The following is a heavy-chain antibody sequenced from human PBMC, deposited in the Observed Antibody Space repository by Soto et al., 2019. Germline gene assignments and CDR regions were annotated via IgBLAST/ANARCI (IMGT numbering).Heavy chain of an antibody. D-gene: IGHD3-3*01. Sequence: GASVKVSCKASGYTFTSYGISWVRQAPGQGLEWMGWISAYNGNTNYAQKLQGRVTMTTDTSTSTAYMELRSLRSDDTAVYYCARAPYDFWSGYYPRSFDYWGQGTLVTVSS. CDR3: ARAPYDFWSGYYPRSFDY. CDR1: GYTFTSYG. CDR2: ISAYNGNT. V-gene: IGHV1-18*01. J-gene: IGHJ4*02.